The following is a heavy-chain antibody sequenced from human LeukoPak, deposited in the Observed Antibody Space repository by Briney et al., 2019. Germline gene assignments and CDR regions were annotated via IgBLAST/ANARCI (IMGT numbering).Heavy chain of an antibody. D-gene: IGHD1-1*01. Sequence: GGSLRLSCAASGFTFSSFSMDWVRQAPGKGLEWVSSISGSSRYIYYADSVKGRFTISRDNAKNSLYLQMNSLRAEDTAVYFCARSPVLDRNDWSFAYWGQGTLVTVSS. CDR3: ARSPVLDRNDWSFAY. CDR1: GFTFSSFS. V-gene: IGHV3-21*04. CDR2: ISGSSRYI. J-gene: IGHJ4*02.